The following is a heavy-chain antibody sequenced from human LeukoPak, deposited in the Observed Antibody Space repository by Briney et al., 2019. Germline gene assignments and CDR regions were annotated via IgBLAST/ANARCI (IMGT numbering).Heavy chain of an antibody. CDR1: GYSFSRYG. Sequence: ASVKVSCKASGYSFSRYGISWVRQAPGQGLEWMGWINPNSGGTNYAQKFQGRVTMTRDTSISTAYMELSRLRSDDTAVYYCARVGWELLIDYYYGMDVWGQGTTVTVSS. J-gene: IGHJ6*02. V-gene: IGHV1-2*02. D-gene: IGHD1-26*01. CDR2: INPNSGGT. CDR3: ARVGWELLIDYYYGMDV.